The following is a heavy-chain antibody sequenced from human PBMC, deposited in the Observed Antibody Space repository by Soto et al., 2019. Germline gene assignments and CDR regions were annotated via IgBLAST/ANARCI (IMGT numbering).Heavy chain of an antibody. J-gene: IGHJ4*02. Sequence: QVKLVQSGTEVKQPGASMKVSCKASGYSFATSGISWVRQAPGQGLEWMGWISAYNGNTNYDQKLQERVTMTTDTSTSTAYLELRHLRSDDTAVYYCARAGQYYDSSGYANWGQGTLVTVSS. D-gene: IGHD3-22*01. CDR1: GYSFATSG. CDR2: ISAYNGNT. V-gene: IGHV1-18*01. CDR3: ARAGQYYDSSGYAN.